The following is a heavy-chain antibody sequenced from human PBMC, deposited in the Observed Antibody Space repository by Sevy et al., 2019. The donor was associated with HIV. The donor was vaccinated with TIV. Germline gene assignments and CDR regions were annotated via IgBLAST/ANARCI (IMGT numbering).Heavy chain of an antibody. CDR2: IFYSGGT. D-gene: IGHD6-13*01. CDR3: ARLGIAAPIDY. V-gene: IGHV4-39*01. CDR1: GGSISSSSYY. J-gene: IGHJ4*02. Sequence: SETLSLTCTVSGGSISSSSYYWGWIRQPPGKGLEWIGSIFYSGGTYYNPSLKSRVTISVDTSKNQFSLKLSSVTAADTAVYYCARLGIAAPIDYWGQGTLVTVSS.